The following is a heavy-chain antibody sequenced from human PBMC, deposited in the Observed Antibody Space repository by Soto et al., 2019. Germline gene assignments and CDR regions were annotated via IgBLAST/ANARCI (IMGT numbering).Heavy chain of an antibody. CDR3: ARHDYIWGSYRSDTQEYFQH. D-gene: IGHD3-16*02. CDR2: ISSSSSYI. Sequence: GGSLRLSCAASGFTFSSYSMNWVRQAPGKGLEWVSSISSSSSYIYYADSVKGRFTISRDNAKNSLYLQMNSLRAEDTAVYYCARHDYIWGSYRSDTQEYFQHWGQGTLVTVSS. J-gene: IGHJ1*01. CDR1: GFTFSSYS. V-gene: IGHV3-21*01.